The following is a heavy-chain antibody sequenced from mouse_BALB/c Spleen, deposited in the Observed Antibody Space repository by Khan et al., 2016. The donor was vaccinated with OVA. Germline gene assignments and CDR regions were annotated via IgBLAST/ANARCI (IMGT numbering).Heavy chain of an antibody. V-gene: IGHV14-3*02. CDR1: GFNIKDTY. CDR3: VYPSYDALNFDD. D-gene: IGHD2-3*01. J-gene: IGHJ1*01. Sequence: VQLQQSGAELVKPGASVKLSCTASGFNIKDTYIHWVKRRPEQGLEWIGRITPANGNTKYDPKFQGKATMRADTSSNTAYLQLSSLTSGATAVYYGVYPSYDALNFDDWGAGTTVTVSA. CDR2: ITPANGNT.